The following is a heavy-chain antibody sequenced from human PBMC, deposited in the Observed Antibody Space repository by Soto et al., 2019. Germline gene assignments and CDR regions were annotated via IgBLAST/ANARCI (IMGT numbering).Heavy chain of an antibody. V-gene: IGHV3-23*01. J-gene: IGHJ4*02. CDR1: GFAFSTYA. CDR3: AKHLGHYYDSSGFDY. D-gene: IGHD3-22*01. Sequence: VQLLESGGGLVQPGGSLRLSCAASGFAFSTYAMGWVRQAPGRGLEWVSSISRTSGSTYYADSVKGRFTISRDNFNNTLDLQMNSLRAEDTALYYCAKHLGHYYDSSGFDYWGQGTLVTVSS. CDR2: ISRTSGST.